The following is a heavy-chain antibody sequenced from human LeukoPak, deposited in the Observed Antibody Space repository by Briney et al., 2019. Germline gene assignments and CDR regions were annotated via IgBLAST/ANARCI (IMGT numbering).Heavy chain of an antibody. CDR1: GGSIRSSYYY. CDR3: ARGPYGDYEYFQH. D-gene: IGHD4-17*01. CDR2: IYDSGST. J-gene: IGHJ1*01. Sequence: SETLSLTCTVSGGSIRSSYYYWGWIRQPPGKGLEWIGSIYDSGSTYYNPSLKSRVTISVDTSKNQFSLKLSSVTAADTAVYYCARGPYGDYEYFQHWGQGTLVTVSS. V-gene: IGHV4-39*01.